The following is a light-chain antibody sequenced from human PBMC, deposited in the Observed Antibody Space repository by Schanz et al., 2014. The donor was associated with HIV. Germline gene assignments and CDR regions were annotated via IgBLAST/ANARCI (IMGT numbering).Light chain of an antibody. CDR2: EVN. Sequence: QSALTQPPSASGSPGQSVAISCTGTSSDVGSYNLVSWYQQYPGKVPKLMIYEVNKRPSGVSNRFSGSKSGNTASLTISGLQAEDEADYYCTSYTSSTWVSGGGTKLDRP. J-gene: IGLJ3*02. V-gene: IGLV2-14*02. CDR3: TSYTSSTWV. CDR1: SSDVGSYNL.